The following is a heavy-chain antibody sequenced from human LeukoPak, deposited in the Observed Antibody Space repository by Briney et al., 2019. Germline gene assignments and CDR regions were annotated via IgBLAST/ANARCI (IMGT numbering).Heavy chain of an antibody. Sequence: ASVKVSCKASGYTFTTYYMHWVRQAPGQGLVWMGLINPSGGGTRYAQKFKGRVTMTRDTSTSTVYMELSRLTSDDTAVYYCARGRHCSGGSCYLDYWGQGTLVTVS. CDR3: ARGRHCSGGSCYLDY. CDR1: GYTFTTYY. D-gene: IGHD2-15*01. J-gene: IGHJ4*02. CDR2: INPSGGGT. V-gene: IGHV1-46*01.